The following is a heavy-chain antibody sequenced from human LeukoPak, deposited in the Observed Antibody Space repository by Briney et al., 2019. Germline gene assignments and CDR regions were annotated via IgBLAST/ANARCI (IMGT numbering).Heavy chain of an antibody. V-gene: IGHV3-23*01. CDR1: GFTFSSYA. Sequence: AGSLRLSCVASGFTFSSYAKSWVRQAPGKGLEWFSSISASGGNTYYADSVQGRFTISRDNSKNTLYLQMNSLRVEDAVVFYCAKGDRSGSYSYFDYWGQGTQVTVSS. J-gene: IGHJ4*02. D-gene: IGHD3-10*01. CDR3: AKGDRSGSYSYFDY. CDR2: ISASGGNT.